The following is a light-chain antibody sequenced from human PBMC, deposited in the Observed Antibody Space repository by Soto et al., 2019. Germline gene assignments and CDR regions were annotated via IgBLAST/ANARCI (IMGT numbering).Light chain of an antibody. CDR3: QQYGSSPRT. Sequence: EIVLTQSPATLSLSPGERATPSCRASQSIRSNYVAWYQQKPGQGPRLLIYGASSRATGIPDRFSGSGSGTDFTLIISRLEPEDFAMYYCQQYGSSPRTFGQGTKV. CDR2: GAS. V-gene: IGKV3-20*01. CDR1: QSIRSNY. J-gene: IGKJ1*01.